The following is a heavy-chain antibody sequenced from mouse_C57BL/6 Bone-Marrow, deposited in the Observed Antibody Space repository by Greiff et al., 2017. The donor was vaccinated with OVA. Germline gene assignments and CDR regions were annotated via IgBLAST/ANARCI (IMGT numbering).Heavy chain of an antibody. CDR3: ARDGIVTRAMDY. CDR1: GYSITSGYY. D-gene: IGHD2-5*01. J-gene: IGHJ4*01. CDR2: ISYDGSN. V-gene: IGHV3-6*01. Sequence: EVQLQESGPGLVKPSQSLSLTCSVTGYSITSGYYWNWIRQFPGNKLEWMGYISYDGSNNYNPSLKNRISITRDTSKNQFFLKLNSVTTEDTATYYCARDGIVTRAMDYWGQGTSVTVSS.